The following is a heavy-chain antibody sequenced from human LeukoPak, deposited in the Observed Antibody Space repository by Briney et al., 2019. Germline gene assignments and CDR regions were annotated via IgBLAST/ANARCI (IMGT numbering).Heavy chain of an antibody. D-gene: IGHD5-18*01. CDR2: INHSGST. CDR3: ARASRYRTAIVRWFDY. J-gene: IGHJ4*02. CDR1: GFTFSDYY. Sequence: EPGGSLRLSCAASGFTFSDYYMSWIRQPPGKGLEWIGEINHSGSTNYNPSLKSRVTISVDTSKNQFSLKLSSVTAADTAVYYCARASRYRTAIVRWFDYWGQGTLVTVSS. V-gene: IGHV4-34*01.